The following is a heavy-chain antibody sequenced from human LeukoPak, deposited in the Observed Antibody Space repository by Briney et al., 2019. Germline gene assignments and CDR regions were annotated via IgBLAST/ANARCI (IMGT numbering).Heavy chain of an antibody. CDR2: IYYSRST. Sequence: SETLSLTCTVSGGSISTYYWSWIRQPPGRGLEWIGYIYYSRSTNYNSSLKSRVTISIDTSKNQFSLRLSSVTAADTAVYYCARDNLADYFDYWGQGTLVTVSS. CDR3: ARDNLADYFDY. D-gene: IGHD1-20*01. J-gene: IGHJ4*02. CDR1: GGSISTYY. V-gene: IGHV4-59*01.